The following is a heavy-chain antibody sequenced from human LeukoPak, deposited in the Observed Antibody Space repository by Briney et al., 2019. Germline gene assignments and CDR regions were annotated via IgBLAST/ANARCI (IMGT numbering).Heavy chain of an antibody. D-gene: IGHD6-13*01. V-gene: IGHV3-7*03. Sequence: PGGSLRLPCEASGFTFSSYWMNWVRQAPGKGLEWVASIKQDGSEKYYVDSVKGRFTISRDNAKNSVYLQMNSLRAEDTAVYYCARDGPAAGLYFDYWGQGTLVTVSS. CDR2: IKQDGSEK. CDR1: GFTFSSYW. CDR3: ARDGPAAGLYFDY. J-gene: IGHJ4*02.